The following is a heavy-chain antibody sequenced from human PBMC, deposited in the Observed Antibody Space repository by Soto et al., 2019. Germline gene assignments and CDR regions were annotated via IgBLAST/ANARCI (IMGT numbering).Heavy chain of an antibody. D-gene: IGHD6-19*01. CDR1: GFTFSSHA. Sequence: PGGSLRLSCAASGFTFSSHAMGWVRQAPGKGLEWVSGISGRGGSTYYADSVKGRFTVSGDNSKNTLYLQMNSLRAEDTAVYYCAKTAEAVAGTVYGYWGQGILVTVSS. J-gene: IGHJ4*02. V-gene: IGHV3-23*01. CDR3: AKTAEAVAGTVYGY. CDR2: ISGRGGST.